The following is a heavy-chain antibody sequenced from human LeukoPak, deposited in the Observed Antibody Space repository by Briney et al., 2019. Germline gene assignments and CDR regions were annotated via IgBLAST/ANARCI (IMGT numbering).Heavy chain of an antibody. Sequence: TGGSLRLSCAASGFTFSSYAMSWVRQAPGKGLEWVSYISSSGSTIYYADSVKGRFTISRDNAKNSLYLQMKSLRAEDTAVYYCARFRTAMQLWKGYYFDYWGQGTRVTVSS. V-gene: IGHV3-48*04. D-gene: IGHD5-18*01. CDR3: ARFRTAMQLWKGYYFDY. CDR1: GFTFSSYA. CDR2: ISSSGSTI. J-gene: IGHJ4*02.